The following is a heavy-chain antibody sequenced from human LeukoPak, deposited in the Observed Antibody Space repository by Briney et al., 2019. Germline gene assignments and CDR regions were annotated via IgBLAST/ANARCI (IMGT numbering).Heavy chain of an antibody. D-gene: IGHD5-24*01. CDR3: ARDMGWQQFDC. V-gene: IGHV3-9*01. CDR1: GFTFDDYA. J-gene: IGHJ4*02. Sequence: PGGSLRLSCAASGFTFDDYAMHWVRQAPWKGLEWVSVISWNSGSIGYADSVKGRFTISRDNAKNSVYLQMNSLRAEDTAVYYCARDMGWQQFDCWGQGTLVTVSS. CDR2: ISWNSGSI.